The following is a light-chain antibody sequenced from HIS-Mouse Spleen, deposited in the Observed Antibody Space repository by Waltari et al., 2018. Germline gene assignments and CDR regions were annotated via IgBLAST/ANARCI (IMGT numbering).Light chain of an antibody. Sequence: DIQMTQSPSSLSASVGDRVTITCQASQDISNYLNWYQQKPGKAPKLLIYDASNLETGVPSRFSGSGSGTDFTFTISSLQPEDFATYYCQQLNSYPPTFDQGTKVEIK. CDR2: DAS. V-gene: IGKV1-33*01. CDR1: QDISNY. CDR3: QQLNSYPPT. J-gene: IGKJ1*01.